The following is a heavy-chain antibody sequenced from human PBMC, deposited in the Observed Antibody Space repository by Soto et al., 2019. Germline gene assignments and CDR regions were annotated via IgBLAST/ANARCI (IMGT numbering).Heavy chain of an antibody. V-gene: IGHV3-9*01. J-gene: IGHJ6*02. Sequence: EMQLVESGGGLVQPGRSLRLSCAASGFTFDDYAMYWVRQGPGKGLEWVSGISWDSGRIGYADSVKGRFSISRDHAKNSLYLKMNSLRPEDTALYYCAKARLWGGDGYNSYYYNAMDVWGQGTTVTVSS. D-gene: IGHD3-16*01. CDR1: GFTFDDYA. CDR3: AKARLWGGDGYNSYYYNAMDV. CDR2: ISWDSGRI.